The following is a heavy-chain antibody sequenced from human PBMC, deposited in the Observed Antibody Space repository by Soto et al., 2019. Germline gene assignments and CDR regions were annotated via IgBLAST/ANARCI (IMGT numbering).Heavy chain of an antibody. CDR3: GYVCYNSGRWDA. V-gene: IGHV2-5*02. D-gene: IGHD3-10*01. CDR2: IYWDDDK. J-gene: IGHJ5*02. Sequence: ITLKESGPTLVKPTQTLTLTCTFSGFSLSTSAVGVGWIRQPPGKALEWLALIYWDDDKRYSPSLKSRLTIAKGTPKNKVVLTMTNMDPVDTATYSCGYVCYNSGRWDAWGQGTLVTVSS. CDR1: GFSLSTSAVG.